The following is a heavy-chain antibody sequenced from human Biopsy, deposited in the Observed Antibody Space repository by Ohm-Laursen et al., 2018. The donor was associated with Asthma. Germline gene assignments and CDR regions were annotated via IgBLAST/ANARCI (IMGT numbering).Heavy chain of an antibody. CDR3: ARDPHNSYLAPLRTKFNYYYYGMDV. D-gene: IGHD1-7*01. Sequence: SVKVSCNASGGTFSSYAISWVRQAPGQGLEWMGGIIPIFGTANYAQKFQGRVTTTADESTSTAYMELSSLRSEDTAVYYCARDPHNSYLAPLRTKFNYYYYGMDVWGQGTTVTVSS. CDR1: GGTFSSYA. CDR2: IIPIFGTA. V-gene: IGHV1-69*13. J-gene: IGHJ6*02.